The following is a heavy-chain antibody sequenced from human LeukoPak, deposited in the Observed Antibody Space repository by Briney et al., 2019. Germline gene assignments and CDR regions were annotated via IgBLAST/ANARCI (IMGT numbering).Heavy chain of an antibody. V-gene: IGHV3-48*03. J-gene: IGHJ3*02. Sequence: PGGSLRLSCAASGFIFSSYEMNWVRQAPGKGLEWVSYISAGGKTIYYADSVKGRFTISRDNAKKSLYLQMNSLRAEDTAVYYCARARLTDYVWGRRTFDIWGQGTMVTISS. CDR3: ARARLTDYVWGRRTFDI. CDR1: GFIFSSYE. D-gene: IGHD3-16*01. CDR2: ISAGGKTI.